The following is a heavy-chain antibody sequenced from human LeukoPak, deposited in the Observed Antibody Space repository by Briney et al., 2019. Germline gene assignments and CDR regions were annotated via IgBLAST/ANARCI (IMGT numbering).Heavy chain of an antibody. CDR2: INPNSGGT. CDR3: ARDGGITGTKFDY. D-gene: IGHD1-7*01. J-gene: IGHJ4*02. Sequence: ASVKVSCKASGYTFTGYYMHWVRQAPGLGLEWMGWINPNSGGTNYAQKFQGRVTMTRDTSISTAYMELSRLRSDDTAVYYCARDGGITGTKFDYWGQGTLVTVPS. V-gene: IGHV1-2*02. CDR1: GYTFTGYY.